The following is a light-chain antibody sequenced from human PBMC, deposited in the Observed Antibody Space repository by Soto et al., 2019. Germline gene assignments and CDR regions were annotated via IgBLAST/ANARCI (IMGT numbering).Light chain of an antibody. CDR3: QQRYNWPLT. Sequence: EIVLTQSPATLSLSPGERATLSCRASQRVSSYLAWYQQKFGQAPRLLIYDASNRATGIPARFSGSGSSTDFTLTISSLEPEDCASYYCQQRYNWPLTFGQGTKVEIK. CDR1: QRVSSY. V-gene: IGKV3-11*01. J-gene: IGKJ1*01. CDR2: DAS.